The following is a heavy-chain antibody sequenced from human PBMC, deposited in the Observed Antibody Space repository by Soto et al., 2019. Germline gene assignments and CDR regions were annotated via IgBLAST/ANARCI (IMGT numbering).Heavy chain of an antibody. V-gene: IGHV1-18*01. CDR3: ARAGYCDDTKCYARGYYYFYMDV. Sequence: ASVKVSCKASGYTFPTYGINWVRQAPGQGLEWVGWIGAYNGNANYAQKVQGRVTMTTDTSTSTAYMELRSLRSDDTAVYYCARAGYCDDTKCYARGYYYFYMDVWGKGTTVNVSS. J-gene: IGHJ6*03. CDR2: IGAYNGNA. D-gene: IGHD2-2*01. CDR1: GYTFPTYG.